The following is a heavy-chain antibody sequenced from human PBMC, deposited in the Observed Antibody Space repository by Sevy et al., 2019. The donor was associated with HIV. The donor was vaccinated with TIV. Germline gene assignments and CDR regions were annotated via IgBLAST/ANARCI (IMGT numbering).Heavy chain of an antibody. V-gene: IGHV3-23*01. CDR3: AREGCTKPHDY. J-gene: IGHJ4*02. Sequence: GGSLRLSCAASGFTFSKYSMSWVLQPPGKGLERVSTLSFGCGEINYADSVKGRFTISRDNSKSSVYLQMNNLRPEDTAVYYCAREGCTKPHDYWGQGTLVTVSS. CDR2: LSFGCGEI. D-gene: IGHD2-8*01. CDR1: GFTFSKYS.